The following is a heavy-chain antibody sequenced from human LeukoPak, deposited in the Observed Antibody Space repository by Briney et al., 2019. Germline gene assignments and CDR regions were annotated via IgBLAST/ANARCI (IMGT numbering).Heavy chain of an antibody. J-gene: IGHJ4*02. CDR2: ISESGST. CDR3: ARVQMATLHFDY. D-gene: IGHD5-24*01. V-gene: IGHV4-61*05. Sequence: SETLSLTCTVSGGSISSSSYYWSWIRQPPGKGLEWIGYISESGSTNSNPSLKSRVTISVDTSKNQFSLKLSSVTAADTAVYYCARVQMATLHFDYWGQGTPVTVSS. CDR1: GGSISSSSYY.